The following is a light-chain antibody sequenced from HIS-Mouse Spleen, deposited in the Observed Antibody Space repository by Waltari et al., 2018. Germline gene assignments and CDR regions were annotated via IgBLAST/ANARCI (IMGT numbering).Light chain of an antibody. J-gene: IGKJ3*01. Sequence: EIVLTQSPGTLSLSPGERATLSCRASQSVSSSYLAWYQPKPCQAPRILIYGASSRATGIPARFSGSGSVTDFTLTISRLEPEDFAVYYCQQYGSSFTFGPGTKVDIK. CDR3: QQYGSSFT. CDR1: QSVSSSY. V-gene: IGKV3-20*01. CDR2: GAS.